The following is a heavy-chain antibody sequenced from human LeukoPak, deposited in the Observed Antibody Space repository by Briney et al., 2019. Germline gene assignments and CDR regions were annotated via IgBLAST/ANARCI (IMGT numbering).Heavy chain of an antibody. CDR1: GYTFTGYN. J-gene: IGHJ4*02. CDR3: ARGQYYDFWSGYYYSPHFDY. Sequence: AASVKLSCKASGYTFTGYNIHWVRQAPGQGLEWMGWINPNSGGTNYAQKFQGRVTMTRDTSISTAYMELNRLRSDDTAVYYCARGQYYDFWSGYYYSPHFDYWGQGTLVTVFS. CDR2: INPNSGGT. V-gene: IGHV1-2*02. D-gene: IGHD3-3*01.